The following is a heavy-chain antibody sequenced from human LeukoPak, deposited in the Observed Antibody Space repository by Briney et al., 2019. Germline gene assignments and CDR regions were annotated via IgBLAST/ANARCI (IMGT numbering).Heavy chain of an antibody. Sequence: GGSLSLFCAVSGFTVTSHDMRGVRHAPGKGLECVSVVYSDGNTYYADSVKGRFTISRDSSTNTVYLQMNSLRAGDTAMYYCTSSPCTGGITCGHDYWGQGTLVTVSS. V-gene: IGHV3-53*01. CDR3: TSSPCTGGITCGHDY. CDR1: GFTVTSHD. J-gene: IGHJ4*02. CDR2: VYSDGNT. D-gene: IGHD2-8*02.